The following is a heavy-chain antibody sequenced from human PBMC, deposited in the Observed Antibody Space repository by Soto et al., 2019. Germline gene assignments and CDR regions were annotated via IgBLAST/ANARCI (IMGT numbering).Heavy chain of an antibody. J-gene: IGHJ4*02. V-gene: IGHV3-21*01. CDR3: ATDQLSLLNYDY. CDR1: GFIFSTYI. CDR2: ISSTSSYI. Sequence: GGSLRLSCAASGFIFSTYIMNWGRQAPGKGLEWVSSISSTSSYIYYADSVKGRFTISRDNAKYSLYLQMNSLRAEDTAVYYCATDQLSLLNYDYWGQGTLVTVSS. D-gene: IGHD1-1*01.